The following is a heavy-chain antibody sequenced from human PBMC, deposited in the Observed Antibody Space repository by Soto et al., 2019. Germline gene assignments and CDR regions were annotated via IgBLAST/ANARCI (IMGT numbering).Heavy chain of an antibody. CDR3: AIGGYAYEPSGQIAYDY. D-gene: IGHD5-12*01. CDR1: GGSISSGGYY. V-gene: IGHV4-31*03. Sequence: SETLSLTCTVSGGSISSGGYYWSWIRQHPGKGLEWIGYIYYSGSTYYNPSLKSRANISGDTSKNQFSLKLSSVTAADTAVYFCAIGGYAYEPSGQIAYDYWGQGILVTVSS. J-gene: IGHJ4*01. CDR2: IYYSGST.